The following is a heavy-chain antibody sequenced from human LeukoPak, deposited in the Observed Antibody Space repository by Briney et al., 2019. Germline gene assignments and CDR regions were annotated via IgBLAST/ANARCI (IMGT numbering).Heavy chain of an antibody. V-gene: IGHV1-2*02. CDR2: INPNSGGT. D-gene: IGHD3-22*01. Sequence: ASVKVSCKASGYTFTGYYMHWVRQAPGQGLEWMGWINPNSGGTNYAQKFQGRVTMTRDTSISTACMELSRLRSDDTAVYYCARGIGYRSGYYFLFDYWGQGTLVTVSS. CDR3: ARGIGYRSGYYFLFDY. J-gene: IGHJ4*02. CDR1: GYTFTGYY.